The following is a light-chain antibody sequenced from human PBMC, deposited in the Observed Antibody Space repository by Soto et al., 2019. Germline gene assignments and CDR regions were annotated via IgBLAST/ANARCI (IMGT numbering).Light chain of an antibody. CDR3: CSYAGSYVV. Sequence: QSALTQPRSVSGSPGQSVTISCTGTSSDVGGYNYVSWYQQNPGKAPKLMIYDVSKRPSGVPDRFSGSKSGNTASLTISGLQADDEADYYCCSYAGSYVVFGGGTKLTVL. J-gene: IGLJ2*01. CDR1: SSDVGGYNY. CDR2: DVS. V-gene: IGLV2-11*01.